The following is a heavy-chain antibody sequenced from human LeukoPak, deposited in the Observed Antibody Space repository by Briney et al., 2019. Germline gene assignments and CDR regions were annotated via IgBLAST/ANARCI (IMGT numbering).Heavy chain of an antibody. CDR2: ISGSGGST. D-gene: IGHD3-9*01. CDR1: GFTVSSNY. J-gene: IGHJ3*02. V-gene: IGHV3-23*01. CDR3: AKDLTSPYYDILEDAFDI. Sequence: PGGSLRLSCAASGFTVSSNYMSWVRQAPGKGLEWVSAISGSGGSTYYADSVDGRFTISRDNSKNALYLQMNSLRAEDTAVYYCAKDLTSPYYDILEDAFDIWGQGTMVTVSS.